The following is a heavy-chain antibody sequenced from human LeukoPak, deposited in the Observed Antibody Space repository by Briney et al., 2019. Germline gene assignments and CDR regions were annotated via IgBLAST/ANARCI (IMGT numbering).Heavy chain of an antibody. CDR3: ARVLMGDWLLQGGAYFDY. D-gene: IGHD3-9*01. CDR1: GGSISSGDYY. CDR2: IYYSGST. V-gene: IGHV4-30-4*01. J-gene: IGHJ4*02. Sequence: PSQTLSLTCTVSGGSISSGDYYWSWIRQPPGKGLEWIGYIYYSGSTYYNPSLKSRVTISVDTSKNQFSLKLSSVTAADTAVYYCARVLMGDWLLQGGAYFDYWGQGTLVTVSS.